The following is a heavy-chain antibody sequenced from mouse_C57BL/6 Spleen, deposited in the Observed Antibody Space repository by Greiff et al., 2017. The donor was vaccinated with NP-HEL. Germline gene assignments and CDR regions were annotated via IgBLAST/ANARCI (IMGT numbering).Heavy chain of an antibody. J-gene: IGHJ2*01. CDR3: ARGGPTVVAFDY. CDR1: GYTFTSYW. D-gene: IGHD1-1*01. V-gene: IGHV1-55*01. CDR2: IYPGSGST. Sequence: VQLQQPGAELVKPGASVKMSCKASGYTFTSYWITWVKQRPGQGLEWIGDIYPGSGSTNYNEKFKSKATLTVDTSSSTAYMQLSSLTSEDSAVYYCARGGPTVVAFDYWGQGTTLTVSS.